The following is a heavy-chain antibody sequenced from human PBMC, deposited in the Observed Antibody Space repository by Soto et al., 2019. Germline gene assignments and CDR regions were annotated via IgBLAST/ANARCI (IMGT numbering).Heavy chain of an antibody. CDR3: AKPPPQGPWLVQGVGEYYFDY. D-gene: IGHD6-19*01. J-gene: IGHJ4*02. Sequence: EVQLLESGGGLVQPGGSLRLSCAASGFTFSSYAMSWVRQAPGKGLEWVSGISGSGGSTYYADSVKGRFTISRDNSKNTLYLQMNSLRAEDTAVYYCAKPPPQGPWLVQGVGEYYFDYWGQGTLVTVSS. CDR1: GFTFSSYA. CDR2: ISGSGGST. V-gene: IGHV3-23*01.